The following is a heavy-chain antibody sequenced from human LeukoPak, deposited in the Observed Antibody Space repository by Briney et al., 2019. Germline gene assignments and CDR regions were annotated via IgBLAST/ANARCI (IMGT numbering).Heavy chain of an antibody. CDR3: ARDLTPITIFAGTTNWFDP. CDR1: GYTFTSYD. V-gene: IGHV7-4-1*02. D-gene: IGHD3-3*01. CDR2: MNTNTGNP. J-gene: IGHJ5*02. Sequence: GASVKVSCKASGYTFTSYDINWVRQATGQGLEWMGWMNTNTGNPTYAQGFTGRFVFSLDTSVSTAYLQISSLKAEDTAVYYCARDLTPITIFAGTTNWFDPWGQGTLVTVSS.